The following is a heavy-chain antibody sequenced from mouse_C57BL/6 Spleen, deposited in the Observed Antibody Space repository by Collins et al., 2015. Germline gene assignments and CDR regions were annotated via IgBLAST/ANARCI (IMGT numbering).Heavy chain of an antibody. CDR2: INPNNGGT. V-gene: IGHV1-22*01. J-gene: IGHJ4*01. CDR1: GYTFTDYN. Sequence: EVQLQQSGPELVKPGASVKMSCKASGYTFTDYNMHWVKQSHGKSLEWIGYINPNNGGTSYNQKFKGKATLTVNKSSSTAYMELRSLTSEDSAVYYCASKANWAHYYAMDYWGQGTSVTVSS. D-gene: IGHD4-1*01. CDR3: ASKANWAHYYAMDY.